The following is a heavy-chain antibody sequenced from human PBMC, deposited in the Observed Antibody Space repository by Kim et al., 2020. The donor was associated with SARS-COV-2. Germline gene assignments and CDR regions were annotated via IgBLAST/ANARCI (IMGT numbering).Heavy chain of an antibody. CDR3: ARVRQGHGRRYYDFWSGTFDY. CDR2: IYYSGST. CDR1: GGSISSYY. D-gene: IGHD3-3*01. J-gene: IGHJ4*02. V-gene: IGHV4-59*13. Sequence: SETLSLTCTVSGGSISSYYWSWIRQPPGKGLEWIGYIYYSGSTNYNPSLKSRVTISVDTSKNQFSLKLSSVTAADTAVYYCARVRQGHGRRYYDFWSGTFDYWGQGTLVTVSS.